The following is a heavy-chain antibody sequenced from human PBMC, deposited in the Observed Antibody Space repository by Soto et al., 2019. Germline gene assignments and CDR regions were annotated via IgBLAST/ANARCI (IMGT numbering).Heavy chain of an antibody. CDR3: GTGSARIDY. Sequence: PGGSLRLSCAASGFTFSTYWMHWVRQAPGKGLVWVSRINSDGSSTSYADSVKGRFTISRDNAKNTLFLQMNSLRAEDTAVYYSGTGSARIDYWGQGTLVTVSS. D-gene: IGHD1-26*01. CDR2: INSDGSST. CDR1: GFTFSTYW. V-gene: IGHV3-74*01. J-gene: IGHJ4*02.